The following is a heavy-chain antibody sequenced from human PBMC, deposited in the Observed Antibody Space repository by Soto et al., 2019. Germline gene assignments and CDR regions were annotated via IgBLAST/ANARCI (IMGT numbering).Heavy chain of an antibody. V-gene: IGHV1-18*01. D-gene: IGHD2-15*01. CDR1: GYTFTSYG. Sequence: ASVKVSCKASGYTFTSYGISWVRQAPGQGLEWLGWISAYNGNTNYAQKLQGRVTMTTDTSTSTAYMELRSLRSDDTAVYYCARDGRGYCSGGSCPWDAFDIWGQGTMVTVSS. J-gene: IGHJ3*02. CDR3: ARDGRGYCSGGSCPWDAFDI. CDR2: ISAYNGNT.